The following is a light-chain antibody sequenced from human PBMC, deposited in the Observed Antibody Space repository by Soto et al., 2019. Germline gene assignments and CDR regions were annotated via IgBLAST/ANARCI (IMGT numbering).Light chain of an antibody. Sequence: DIQVTQSPSTLSASVGDRFTLTFRASQSISSCLDWYQQKPGKAPKLLIYDASTLQSGVPSRFSGSGSGTEFTLTIIRLQPEDFATYYCQQNYRYPKTFGRGTKVDIK. CDR1: QSISSC. CDR3: QQNYRYPKT. J-gene: IGKJ1*01. V-gene: IGKV1-5*01. CDR2: DAS.